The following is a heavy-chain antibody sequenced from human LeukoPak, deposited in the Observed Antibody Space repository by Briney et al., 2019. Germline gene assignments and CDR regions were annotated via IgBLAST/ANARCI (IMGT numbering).Heavy chain of an antibody. D-gene: IGHD3-10*01. CDR1: GYSFTSYW. Sequence: GESLKISCKSSGYSFTSYWLSWVRQMPGKGLEWMGRIDPSDSYTNYSPSFQGHVTISADKSISTAYLQWSSLKASDTAMFYCARGRVYGMDVWGQGTTVTVSS. J-gene: IGHJ6*02. V-gene: IGHV5-10-1*01. CDR3: ARGRVYGMDV. CDR2: IDPSDSYT.